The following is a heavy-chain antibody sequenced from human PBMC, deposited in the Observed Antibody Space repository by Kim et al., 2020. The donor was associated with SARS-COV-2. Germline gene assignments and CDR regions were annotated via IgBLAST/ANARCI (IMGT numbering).Heavy chain of an antibody. CDR1: GFAFGTYS. CDR2: IGCSTSYK. Sequence: GGSLRLSCAASGFAFGTYSMNWVRQAPGKGLEWVSSIGCSTSYKYYADSVKGRFTISRDNAKNSLYLQMSSLRAEDTAVYYCARGGYCSSTSCYFYYYGLDVWGRGPTVTVSS. V-gene: IGHV3-21*01. CDR3: ARGGYCSSTSCYFYYYGLDV. J-gene: IGHJ6*02. D-gene: IGHD2-2*01.